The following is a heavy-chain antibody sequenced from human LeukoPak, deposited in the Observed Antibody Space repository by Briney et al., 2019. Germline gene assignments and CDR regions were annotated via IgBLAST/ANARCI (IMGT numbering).Heavy chain of an antibody. CDR3: ASHLPYYDFWSGPPPYGMDV. V-gene: IGHV1-46*01. CDR2: INPSGGST. D-gene: IGHD3-3*01. J-gene: IGHJ6*02. Sequence: ASVKVSCKASGGTFSSYAISWVRQAPGQGLEWMGIINPSGGSTSYAQKFQGRVTMTRDTSTSTVYMELSSLRSEDTAVYYCASHLPYYDFWSGPPPYGMDVWGQGTTVTVSS. CDR1: GGTFSSYA.